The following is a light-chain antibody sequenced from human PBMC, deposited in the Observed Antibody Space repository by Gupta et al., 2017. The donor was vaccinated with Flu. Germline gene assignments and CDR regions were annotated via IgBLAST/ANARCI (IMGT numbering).Light chain of an antibody. Sequence: GYADQLEDKNCCWYQQRPGQAPLLFIYKDSRRPSGIPERFSGSNSGNTATLTISGTQPVDEGDYYCQTWDVTTWVFGGGTRLTVL. J-gene: IGLJ3*02. CDR1: QLEDKN. CDR3: QTWDVTTWV. CDR2: KDS. V-gene: IGLV3-1*01.